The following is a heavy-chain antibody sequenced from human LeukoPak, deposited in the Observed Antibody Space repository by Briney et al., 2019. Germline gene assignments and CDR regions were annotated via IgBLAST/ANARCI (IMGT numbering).Heavy chain of an antibody. V-gene: IGHV1-46*01. CDR3: ARGILGAPVAFDL. CDR2: INPSGDTS. J-gene: IGHJ3*01. CDR1: GYTLGNYF. Sequence: ASVKVSCKASGYTLGNYFMHWVRQAPGQGLEWMAMINPSGDTSNYAENFLGRGTMTRDTSTSAVYMELSGLRSEDTAVYYCARGILGAPVAFDLWGQGTTVIVSS. D-gene: IGHD1-26*01.